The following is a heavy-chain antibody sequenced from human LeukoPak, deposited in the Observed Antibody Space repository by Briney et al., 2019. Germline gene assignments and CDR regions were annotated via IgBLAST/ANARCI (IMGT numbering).Heavy chain of an antibody. V-gene: IGHV1-2*02. J-gene: IGHJ3*02. CDR2: INPNSGGT. D-gene: IGHD7-27*01. Sequence: ASVKVSCKASGYTFTGYYMHWVRQAPGQGLEWMGWINPNSGGTNYAQKFQGRVTMTRDTSISTAYMELSRLRSDDTAVYYCARDPKLTGDAFDIWGQGTMVTVSS. CDR1: GYTFTGYY. CDR3: ARDPKLTGDAFDI.